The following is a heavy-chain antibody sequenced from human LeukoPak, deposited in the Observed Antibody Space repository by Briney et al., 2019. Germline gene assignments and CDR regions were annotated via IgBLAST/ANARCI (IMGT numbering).Heavy chain of an antibody. Sequence: GGSLRLSCAASGFTFSSYAMGWVRQAPGKGLEWVSAIGGSGGSTYYADSVKGRFTISRDNSKNTLYLQMNSLRAEDTAVYYCAKVPGQWLSFDYWGQGTLVTVSS. D-gene: IGHD6-19*01. CDR2: IGGSGGST. CDR1: GFTFSSYA. V-gene: IGHV3-23*01. CDR3: AKVPGQWLSFDY. J-gene: IGHJ4*02.